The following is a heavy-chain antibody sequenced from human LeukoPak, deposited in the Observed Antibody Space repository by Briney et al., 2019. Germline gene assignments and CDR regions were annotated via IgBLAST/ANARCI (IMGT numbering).Heavy chain of an antibody. CDR2: IYTSGST. D-gene: IGHD6-19*01. J-gene: IGHJ4*02. CDR1: GGSISSYD. V-gene: IGHV4-4*07. Sequence: PSETLSLTCTVSGGSISSYDWSWSRQPAGKGLGWVGSIYTSGSTNYNPSLNRRVTISVPTSKTQFSLKLSSVTAADPAVYYCARHPRYSSGSYGFDYWGQGTLVTVSS. CDR3: ARHPRYSSGSYGFDY.